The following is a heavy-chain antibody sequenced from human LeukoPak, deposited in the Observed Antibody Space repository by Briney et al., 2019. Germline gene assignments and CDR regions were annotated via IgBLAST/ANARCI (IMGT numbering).Heavy chain of an antibody. CDR2: IRFDGSEK. J-gene: IGHJ6*02. D-gene: IGHD2-15*01. V-gene: IGHV3-30*02. CDR1: GFTFSSYS. Sequence: PGGSLRLSCTASGFTFSSYSMHWVRQAPGKGLEWVSFIRFDGSEKYYADSVRGRFTISRDNSKNTLSLQMNSLRAEDTALYYCAKDVYDCSGGSCPQYYYVMDVWGQGTTVTVSS. CDR3: AKDVYDCSGGSCPQYYYVMDV.